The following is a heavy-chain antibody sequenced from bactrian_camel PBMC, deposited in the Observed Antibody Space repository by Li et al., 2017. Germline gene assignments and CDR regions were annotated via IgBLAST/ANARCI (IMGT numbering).Heavy chain of an antibody. Sequence: QVQLVESGGGLVQPGGSLRLSCAASGFTFSSYAMHWVRQAPGKGLEWVSGISGGTTYYADSVKGRFTISGDNAKNTIYLQMNGLNPEDTALYYCLRMISTTDNYWGQGTQVTVS. CDR2: ISGGTT. CDR3: LRMISTTDNY. CDR1: GFTFSSYA. D-gene: IGHD2*01. V-gene: IGHV3S6*01. J-gene: IGHJ4*01.